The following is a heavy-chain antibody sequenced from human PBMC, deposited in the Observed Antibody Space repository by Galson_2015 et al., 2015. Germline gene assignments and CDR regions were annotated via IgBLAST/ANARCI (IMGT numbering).Heavy chain of an antibody. V-gene: IGHV5-51*03. Sequence: QSGAEVIKPGESLKISCKGSGYSFTSYWVGWVRQMPGKGLEWMGIVYPGDSETSYSPSFQGQVTISADKSISTAYLQWSSLEASDTAMYYCARGGFTYGDAFDIWGQGTMVTVSS. J-gene: IGHJ3*02. D-gene: IGHD5-18*01. CDR2: VYPGDSET. CDR1: GYSFTSYW. CDR3: ARGGFTYGDAFDI.